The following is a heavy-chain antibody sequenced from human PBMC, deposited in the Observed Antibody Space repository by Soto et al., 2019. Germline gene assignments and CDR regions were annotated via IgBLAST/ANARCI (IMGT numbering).Heavy chain of an antibody. V-gene: IGHV3-23*01. CDR3: AKAWGIDY. CDR2: ISGSGSST. Sequence: EVQLLESGGGLVEPGGSRRLSCAASGFTFSSYTMSWVRQAPGKGLEWVSTISGSGSSTYSADTVKGRFTIFSDNYKKTLYLEMNSLRVEDTAIYYCAKAWGIDYWGQGTLLTLSS. CDR1: GFTFSSYT. D-gene: IGHD7-27*01. J-gene: IGHJ4*02.